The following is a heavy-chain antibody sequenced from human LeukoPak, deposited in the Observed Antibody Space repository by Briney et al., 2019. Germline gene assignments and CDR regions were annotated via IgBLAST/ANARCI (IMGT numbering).Heavy chain of an antibody. CDR2: INPNSGGT. CDR1: GYTFTGYY. J-gene: IGHJ3*02. V-gene: IGHV1-2*02. CDR3: AREAAAGPGAFDI. Sequence: ASVKVSCKASGYTFTGYYMHWVRQAPGQGLEWMGWINPNSGGTNYAQKFQGRVTMTRDTSISTAYMELSRLRSDDTAVYYCAREAAAGPGAFDIWGQGTMVTVS. D-gene: IGHD6-13*01.